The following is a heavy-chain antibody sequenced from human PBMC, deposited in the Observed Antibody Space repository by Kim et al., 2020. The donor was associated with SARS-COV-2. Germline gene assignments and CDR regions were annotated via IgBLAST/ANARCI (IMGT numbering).Heavy chain of an antibody. CDR2: GSHK. Sequence: GSHKYYVDSVKGRFTISRDNANNLLYLQMNNLRAEDTAVYYCATGGRGDYWGQGTLVTVSS. D-gene: IGHD1-26*01. CDR3: ATGGRGDY. J-gene: IGHJ4*02. V-gene: IGHV3-7*01.